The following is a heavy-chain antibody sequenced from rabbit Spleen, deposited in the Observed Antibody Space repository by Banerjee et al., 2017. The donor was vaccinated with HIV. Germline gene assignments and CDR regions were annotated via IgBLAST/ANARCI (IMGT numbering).Heavy chain of an antibody. CDR1: GVSFSSSSY. Sequence: QELLEESGGDLVKPEGSLTLTCTASGVSFSSSSYMCWVHQAPGKGLEWIACIDTGSSGFTYFATWAKGRFTCSKTSSTTVTLQMTRLTAADTATYFCARDTSSSFSSYGMDLWGPGT. CDR3: ARDTSSSFSSYGMDL. J-gene: IGHJ6*01. CDR2: IDTGSSGFT. D-gene: IGHD1-1*01. V-gene: IGHV1S45*01.